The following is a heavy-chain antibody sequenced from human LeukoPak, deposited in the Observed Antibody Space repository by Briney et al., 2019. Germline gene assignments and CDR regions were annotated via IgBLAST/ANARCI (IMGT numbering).Heavy chain of an antibody. CDR3: ARDRRGSGYDPGVWFDS. CDR1: GYTFTSYG. J-gene: IGHJ5*01. CDR2: ISAYNGYT. V-gene: IGHV1-18*01. D-gene: IGHD5-12*01. Sequence: GASVKVSCKASGYTFTSYGISWVRQAPGQGLEWMGWISAYNGYTNYAQKLQGRVTMTTDTSTSTAYMELRSLRSDDTAVYYCARDRRGSGYDPGVWFDSWGQGTLVTVSS.